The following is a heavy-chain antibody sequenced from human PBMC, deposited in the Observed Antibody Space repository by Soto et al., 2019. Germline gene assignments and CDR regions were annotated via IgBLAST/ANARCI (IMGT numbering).Heavy chain of an antibody. D-gene: IGHD4-17*01. J-gene: IGHJ6*02. Sequence: SETLSLTCTVSGGSISSYYWSWIRQPPGKGLEWIGYIYYSGSTNYNPSPKSRVTISVDTSKNQFSLKLSSVTAADTAVYYCARETYGGKVGDYYYGMDVWGQGTTVTVSS. V-gene: IGHV4-59*01. CDR3: ARETYGGKVGDYYYGMDV. CDR1: GGSISSYY. CDR2: IYYSGST.